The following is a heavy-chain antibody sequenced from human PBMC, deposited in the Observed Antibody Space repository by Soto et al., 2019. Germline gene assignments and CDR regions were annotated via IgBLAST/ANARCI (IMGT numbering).Heavy chain of an antibody. CDR3: ARVRARPHYPSGMDV. V-gene: IGHV1-69*12. CDR2: ITLIFDTA. Sequence: QVQLVQSGAEVKKPGSSVKVSCKASVGTVSSYAISWVRQAPGHGLEGMVGITLIFDTANYAHKFQGRDTIIADYSTSTAYMELSSLRSEGTAGYYCARVRARPHYPSGMDVWGQGTTVTVSS. J-gene: IGHJ6*02. D-gene: IGHD6-6*01. CDR1: VGTVSSYA.